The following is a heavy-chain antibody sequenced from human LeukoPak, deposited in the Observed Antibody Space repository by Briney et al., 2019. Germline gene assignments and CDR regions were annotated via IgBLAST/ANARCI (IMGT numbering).Heavy chain of an antibody. D-gene: IGHD2-8*01. CDR1: GGTFSSYA. CDR3: ARDIPTDLMVYATREEAYFDY. Sequence: SVKVSCKASGGTFSSYAISWVRQAPGQGLEWMGGIIPIFGTANYAQKLQGRVTMTTDTSTSTAYMELRSLRSDDTAVYYCARDIPTDLMVYATREEAYFDYWGQGTLVTVSS. V-gene: IGHV1-69*05. J-gene: IGHJ4*02. CDR2: IIPIFGTA.